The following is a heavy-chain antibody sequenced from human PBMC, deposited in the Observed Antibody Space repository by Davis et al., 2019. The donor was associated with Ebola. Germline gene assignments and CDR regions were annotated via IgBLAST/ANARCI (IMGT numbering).Heavy chain of an antibody. CDR1: GYTFTSYD. V-gene: IGHV1-8*01. Sequence: ASVKVSCKASGYTFTSYDINWVRQATGQGLEWMGWMNPNSGNTGYAQKFQGRVTMTRNTSISTAYMELSSLRSEDTAVYYCAREGDDFWSGYLPRGELGIGYWGQGTLVTVSS. CDR2: MNPNSGNT. D-gene: IGHD3-3*01. J-gene: IGHJ4*02. CDR3: AREGDDFWSGYLPRGELGIGY.